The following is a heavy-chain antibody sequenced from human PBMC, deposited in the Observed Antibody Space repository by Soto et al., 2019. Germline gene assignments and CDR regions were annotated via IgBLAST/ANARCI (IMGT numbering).Heavy chain of an antibody. CDR1: GFTFSSYA. V-gene: IGHV3-23*01. D-gene: IGHD3-10*01. CDR3: AKASGWFGEFDY. Sequence: EVQLLESGGGLVQPGGSLRLSCAASGFTFSSYAMSWVRQAPGKALEWVSAISGSGGSTYYADSVKGRFTISRDNSKNTLYLQMNSLRAEDTAVYYCAKASGWFGEFDYWGQGTLVTVSS. CDR2: ISGSGGST. J-gene: IGHJ4*02.